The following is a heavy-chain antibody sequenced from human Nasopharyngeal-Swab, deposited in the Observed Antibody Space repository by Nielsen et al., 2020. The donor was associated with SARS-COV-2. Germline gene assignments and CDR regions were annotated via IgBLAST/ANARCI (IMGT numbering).Heavy chain of an antibody. Sequence: ASVKVSCKASGYTFTSYGISWVRQAPGQGLEWMGWISAYNGNTNYAQKFQGRVTMTRDTSTSTVYMELSSLRSEDTAVYYCARGLRISGSAPADYWGQGTLVTVSS. D-gene: IGHD3-10*01. CDR2: ISAYNGNT. V-gene: IGHV1-18*01. J-gene: IGHJ4*02. CDR3: ARGLRISGSAPADY. CDR1: GYTFTSYG.